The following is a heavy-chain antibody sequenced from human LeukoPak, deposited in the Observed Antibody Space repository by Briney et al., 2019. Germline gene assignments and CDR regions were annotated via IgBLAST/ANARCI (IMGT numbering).Heavy chain of an antibody. J-gene: IGHJ4*02. Sequence: GGSLRLSCAVSGFTFGSYSMNWVRQAPGKGLEWVSFVSTSGSYIYYADSVKGRFTISRDNAKNSLYLQMNSLRAEDTAVYYCASQAPRRLPIAVADYFDYWGQGTLVTVSS. CDR3: ASQAPRRLPIAVADYFDY. D-gene: IGHD6-19*01. V-gene: IGHV3-21*01. CDR1: GFTFGSYS. CDR2: VSTSGSYI.